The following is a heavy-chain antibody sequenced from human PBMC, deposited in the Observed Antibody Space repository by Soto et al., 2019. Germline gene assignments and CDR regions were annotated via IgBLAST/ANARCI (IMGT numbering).Heavy chain of an antibody. CDR2: LSYSGST. D-gene: IGHD1-7*01. CDR1: GGSVSSANFY. V-gene: IGHV4-61*01. Sequence: QVHLQESGPGLVKPSETLSLTCSVSGGSVSSANFYLSWIRQPPGKGLEWIGFLSYSGSTNYNPSLKSRVTISGDTSKNQFSLRLTSVTAADTAVYYCARDVGGWNCYFDLWGQGTLVTVSS. CDR3: ARDVGGWNCYFDL. J-gene: IGHJ4*02.